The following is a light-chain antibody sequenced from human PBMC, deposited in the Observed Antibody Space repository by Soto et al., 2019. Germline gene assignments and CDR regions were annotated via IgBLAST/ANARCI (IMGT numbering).Light chain of an antibody. CDR2: GAS. V-gene: IGKV3-15*01. Sequence: EIVMTQSPATLSVSPGDRVTLSCRASQSIASDLAWYRQKPGQAPRLLIYGASTRATGVPARFSGTGSETDFTLTISGLQSEDSAVYFCQQYNNWPFSFGQGTRLEIK. CDR1: QSIASD. J-gene: IGKJ5*01. CDR3: QQYNNWPFS.